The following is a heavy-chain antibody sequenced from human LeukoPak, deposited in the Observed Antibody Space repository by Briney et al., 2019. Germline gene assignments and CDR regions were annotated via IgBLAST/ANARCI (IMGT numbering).Heavy chain of an antibody. CDR3: ARLYYDSSGYYYPTDY. V-gene: IGHV3-48*04. D-gene: IGHD3-22*01. Sequence: GGSLRLSCSASGFTFSSYSMNWVRQAPGKGLEWVSSISSSSSTIYYADSVKGRFTISRDNAKNSLYLQMNSLRAEDTAVYYCARLYYDSSGYYYPTDYWGQGTLVTVSS. CDR2: ISSSSSTI. CDR1: GFTFSSYS. J-gene: IGHJ4*02.